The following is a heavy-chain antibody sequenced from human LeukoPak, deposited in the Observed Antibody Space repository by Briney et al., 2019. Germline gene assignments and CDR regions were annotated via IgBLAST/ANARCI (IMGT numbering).Heavy chain of an antibody. D-gene: IGHD2-21*01. CDR2: IRYHGINK. Sequence: GGSLRLSCAASGFSFSGYGMHWVRQAPGEGLQWVAFIRYHGINKYYADSVKGRFTTSRDNSKNTLFLDMNSLSVEDTGVYYCAKFHKIWDSGDHDYFDSWGQGTLVTVSS. CDR3: AKFHKIWDSGDHDYFDS. J-gene: IGHJ4*02. CDR1: GFSFSGYG. V-gene: IGHV3-30*02.